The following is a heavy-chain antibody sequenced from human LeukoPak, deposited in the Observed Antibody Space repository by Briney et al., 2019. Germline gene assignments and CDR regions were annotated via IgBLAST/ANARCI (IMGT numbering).Heavy chain of an antibody. J-gene: IGHJ3*02. CDR2: IYTSGST. V-gene: IGHV4-4*07. D-gene: IGHD6-13*01. CDR3: ARVGYSSGWSSTGDAFDI. CDR1: GGSISSYY. Sequence: SETLSLTCTVCGGSISSYYWSWIRQPAGKGLEWIGRIYTSGSTNYNPSLKSRVTISVDKSKNQFSLKLSSVTAADTAVYYCARVGYSSGWSSTGDAFDIWGQGTMVTVSS.